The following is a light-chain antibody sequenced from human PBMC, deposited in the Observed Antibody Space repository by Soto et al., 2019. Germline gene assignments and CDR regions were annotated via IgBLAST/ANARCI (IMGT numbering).Light chain of an antibody. J-gene: IGLJ2*01. CDR2: EGS. CDR3: SSYTSSSTLV. CDR1: SSDVGSYNL. Sequence: QSVLTRPASVSGSPGQSITISCTGTSSDVGSYNLVSWYQQHPGKAPKLMIYEGSKRPSGVSNRFSGSKAGNTASLTISGLQAEDEADYYCSSYTSSSTLVFGGGTKLTVL. V-gene: IGLV2-14*02.